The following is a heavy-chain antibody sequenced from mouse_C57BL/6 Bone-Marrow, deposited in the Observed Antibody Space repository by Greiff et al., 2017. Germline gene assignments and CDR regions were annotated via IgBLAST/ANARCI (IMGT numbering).Heavy chain of an antibody. CDR1: GSAFTNYL. D-gene: IGHD1-1*01. CDR2: INPGSGGT. Sequence: VQLQQSGAELVRPGTSVKVSCKASGSAFTNYLIEWVKQRPGQGLEWIGVINPGSGGTNYNEKFKGKETLTADKSSSTAYMQLSSLTSEDSAVXFCARGRILHPWYFDVWGTGTTVTVSS. V-gene: IGHV1-54*01. J-gene: IGHJ1*03. CDR3: ARGRILHPWYFDV.